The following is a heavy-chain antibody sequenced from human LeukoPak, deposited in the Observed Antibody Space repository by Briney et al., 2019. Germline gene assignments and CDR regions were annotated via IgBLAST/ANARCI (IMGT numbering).Heavy chain of an antibody. CDR2: ISSGSSTI. CDR1: GFIFSSYS. CDR3: ARGATPDY. V-gene: IGHV3-48*02. Sequence: GGSLRLPCAASGFIFSSYSMNWVRQAPGKGLEWVSSISSGSSTIYYADSVKGRFTISRDNAKNSLYLQMNSLRDEDTAVYYCARGATPDYWGQGTLVTVSS. J-gene: IGHJ4*02.